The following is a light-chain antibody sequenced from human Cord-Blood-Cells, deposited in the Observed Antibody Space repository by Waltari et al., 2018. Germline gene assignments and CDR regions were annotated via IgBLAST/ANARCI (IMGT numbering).Light chain of an antibody. CDR3: QQYNSYLYT. J-gene: IGKJ2*01. CDR2: DAS. V-gene: IGKV1-5*01. CDR1: KSISSW. Sequence: DIQMTQSPSTLSASVGHRVTITCRASKSISSWLAWYQQKPGKAPKLLIYDASSLESGVPSRFSGSGSGTEFTLTISSLQPDDFATYYCQQYNSYLYTFGQGTKLEIK.